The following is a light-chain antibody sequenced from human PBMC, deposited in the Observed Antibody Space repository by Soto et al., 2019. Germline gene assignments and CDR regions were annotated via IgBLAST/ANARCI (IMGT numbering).Light chain of an antibody. V-gene: IGLV2-14*01. CDR3: SSFRSGSVVL. CDR1: SSDVGGYNY. CDR2: GVT. Sequence: QSVLTQPASVSGSPGQSITISCTGTSSDVGGYNYVSWYQQHPGKAPKLVIYGVTYGPSGVSARFSGSKFQNTASLTISGLQAEDEADYYCSSFRSGSVVLFGGGTKVTVL. J-gene: IGLJ3*02.